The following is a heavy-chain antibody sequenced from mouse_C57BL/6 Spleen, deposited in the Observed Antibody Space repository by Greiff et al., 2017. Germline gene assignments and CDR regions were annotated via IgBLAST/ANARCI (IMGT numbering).Heavy chain of an antibody. CDR3: VCLYYGSSPFDY. CDR2: IDPSDSYT. D-gene: IGHD1-1*01. V-gene: IGHV1-59*01. CDR1: GYTFTSYW. J-gene: IGHJ2*01. Sequence: QVQLQQPGAELVRPGTSVKLSCKASGYTFTSYWMHWVKQRPGQGLEWIGVIDPSDSYTNYNQKFKGKATLTVDTSASTASMQLSSLTSEDSAVYYCVCLYYGSSPFDYWGQGTTLTVSS.